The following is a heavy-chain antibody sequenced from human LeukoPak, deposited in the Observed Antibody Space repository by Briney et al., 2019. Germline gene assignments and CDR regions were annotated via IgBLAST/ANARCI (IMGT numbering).Heavy chain of an antibody. CDR3: ARGRYGDYVNYYYYMDV. Sequence: SQTLSLTCTVSGGSISSGSYYWSWIRQPAGKGLEWIGRIYTSGSTNYNPFLKSRVTISVDTSKNQFSLKLSSVTAADTAVYYCARGRYGDYVNYYYYMDVWGKGTTVTVSS. D-gene: IGHD4-17*01. CDR1: GGSISSGSYY. J-gene: IGHJ6*03. V-gene: IGHV4-61*02. CDR2: IYTSGST.